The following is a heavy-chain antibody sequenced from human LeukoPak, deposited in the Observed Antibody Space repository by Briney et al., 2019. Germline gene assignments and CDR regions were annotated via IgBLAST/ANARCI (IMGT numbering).Heavy chain of an antibody. CDR2: INNDGSST. CDR1: GFTFSTYW. CDR3: ARGEGSGYYYVYDY. Sequence: PGGSLRLSCAASGFTFSTYWMHWVRQAPGKGLVWVSRINNDGSSTTYADSVKGRFTISRDNAKNTLYLQMNTLGVEDTAVYYCARGEGSGYYYVYDYWGQGTLVTVSS. D-gene: IGHD3-22*01. V-gene: IGHV3-74*01. J-gene: IGHJ4*02.